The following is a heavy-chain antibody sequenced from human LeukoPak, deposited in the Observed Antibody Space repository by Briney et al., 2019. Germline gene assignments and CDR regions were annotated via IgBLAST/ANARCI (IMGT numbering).Heavy chain of an antibody. J-gene: IGHJ5*02. CDR1: GFTFTEFY. Sequence: GATVKISCKTSGFTFTEFYIHWMKQAPGKGLEWMGRIDPEDDETLYAEKFQGRLSITADTSTATAYMELSSLKSDDTAMYFCTTLRDDGSYDYDDSWFDPWGQGTLVTVSS. CDR3: TTLRDDGSYDYDDSWFDP. CDR2: IDPEDDET. V-gene: IGHV1-69-2*01. D-gene: IGHD3-16*01.